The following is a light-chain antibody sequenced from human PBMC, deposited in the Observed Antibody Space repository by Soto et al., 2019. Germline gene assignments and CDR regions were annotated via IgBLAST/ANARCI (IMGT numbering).Light chain of an antibody. V-gene: IGLV2-8*01. CDR2: EVS. Sequence: QSVLTQPPSASGSPGQSVTISCTGTSSDVGGYNYVSWYQQHPGKAPKLMIYEVSKRPSGVPDRFSGSKSGNTASLTVSGLQAGDEVDYYCSSYAGSNKNVFGSGTKVT. CDR3: SSYAGSNKNV. J-gene: IGLJ1*01. CDR1: SSDVGGYNY.